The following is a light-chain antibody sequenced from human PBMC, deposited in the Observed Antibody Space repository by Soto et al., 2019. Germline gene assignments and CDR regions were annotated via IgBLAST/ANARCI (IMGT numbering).Light chain of an antibody. J-gene: IGKJ5*01. Sequence: MTHSPATLSVSQGERGILSCRSSQSVADNLAWFQQKPGQGPRLLIYGASTRATGIPARFSGSGSETDFTLTVSSLRSEDSAVYYCQQYNYWPITFGQG. CDR1: QSVADN. CDR3: QQYNYWPIT. CDR2: GAS. V-gene: IGKV3-15*01.